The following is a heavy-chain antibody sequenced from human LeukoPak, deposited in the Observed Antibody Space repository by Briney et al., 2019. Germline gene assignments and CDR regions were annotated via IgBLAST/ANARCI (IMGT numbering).Heavy chain of an antibody. V-gene: IGHV4-34*01. J-gene: IGHJ5*02. CDR1: GGSLSGYD. Sequence: SETLSLTCAVYGGSLSGYDWSWIRQPPGKGLEWIGEINHSGNTNYNPSLKSRVTIPVDTSKNQFSLKLTSVTAADTAVYYCAREMIATAAYNWLDPWGQGILVTVSS. D-gene: IGHD6-13*01. CDR2: INHSGNT. CDR3: AREMIATAAYNWLDP.